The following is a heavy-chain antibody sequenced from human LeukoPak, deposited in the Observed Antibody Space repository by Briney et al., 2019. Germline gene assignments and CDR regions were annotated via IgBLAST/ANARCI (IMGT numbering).Heavy chain of an antibody. CDR2: ISGGGEDT. D-gene: IGHD1-1*01. V-gene: IGHV3-23*01. J-gene: IGHJ2*01. Sequence: GGSLRLSCAASGFTFTSYAMSWIRQAPGKGLEWVSAISGGGEDTYYPDSVKGRFTISRDNSKNTLYLQMNSLGAEDTAIYYCAKPRAMTTGVGRYFDLWGRGTLVTVSS. CDR1: GFTFTSYA. CDR3: AKPRAMTTGVGRYFDL.